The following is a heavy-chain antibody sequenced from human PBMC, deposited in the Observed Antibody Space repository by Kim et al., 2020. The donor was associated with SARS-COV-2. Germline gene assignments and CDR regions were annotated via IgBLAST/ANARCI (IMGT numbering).Heavy chain of an antibody. CDR2: IYYSGST. CDR1: GGSISSYY. CDR3: ARASGYSGYDKPRGYFDY. D-gene: IGHD5-12*01. J-gene: IGHJ4*02. Sequence: SETLSLTCTVSGGSISSYYWSWIRQPPGKGLEWIGYIYYSGSTNYNPSLKSRVTISVDTSKNQFSLKLSSVTAADTAVYYCARASGYSGYDKPRGYFDYWGQGTLVTVSS. V-gene: IGHV4-59*01.